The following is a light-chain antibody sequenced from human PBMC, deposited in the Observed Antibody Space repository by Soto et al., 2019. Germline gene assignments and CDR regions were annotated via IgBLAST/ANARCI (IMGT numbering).Light chain of an antibody. CDR3: QQSYTIPFT. V-gene: IGKV1-39*01. CDR2: AAS. Sequence: DIQMTQPPSSLSASVGDRVTLTCRASQSISTYVNWYLQKPGKAPQLLIYAASSLLSGVPSRFSGSGSGTDFTLTISSLQPEDFATYYCQQSYTIPFTFGPGTKV. J-gene: IGKJ3*01. CDR1: QSISTY.